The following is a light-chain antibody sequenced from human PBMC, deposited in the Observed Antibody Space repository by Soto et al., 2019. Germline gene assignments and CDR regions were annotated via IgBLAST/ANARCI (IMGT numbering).Light chain of an antibody. CDR3: SSYAGSNNVV. V-gene: IGLV2-8*01. Sequence: QSVLSQPPSASGSPGQSVTISCTGTSSDVGGYNYVSWYQQHPDKAPKLMIYEVSKRPSGVPDRFSGSKSGNTASLTVSGLQPEDDSNYYCSSYAGSNNVVFGGGTQLTVL. CDR1: SSDVGGYNY. CDR2: EVS. J-gene: IGLJ2*01.